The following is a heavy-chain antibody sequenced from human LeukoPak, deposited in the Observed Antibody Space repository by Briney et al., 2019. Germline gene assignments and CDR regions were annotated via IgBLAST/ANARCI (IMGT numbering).Heavy chain of an antibody. CDR1: GYTLTKLS. CDR2: FDPEDGET. D-gene: IGHD3-22*01. V-gene: IGHV1-24*01. CDR3: ARGANYYDSSGYHRPSYGMDV. J-gene: IGHJ6*02. Sequence: ASVKVSCKVFGYTLTKLSLHWVRQAPGKGLEWMGGFDPEDGETIYAQKLQGRVTMTEDTSTDTAYMELNSLRSEDTAVYYCARGANYYDSSGYHRPSYGMDVWGQGTTVTVSS.